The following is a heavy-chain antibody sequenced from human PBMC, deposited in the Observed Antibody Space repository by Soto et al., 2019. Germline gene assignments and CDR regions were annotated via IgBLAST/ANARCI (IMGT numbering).Heavy chain of an antibody. J-gene: IGHJ2*01. V-gene: IGHV4-59*08. CDR3: ARRVRGFYWYFDL. Sequence: SETLSLTCTVSGGSISSYYWSWIRQPPGKGLEWIGYIYYSGSTNYNPSLKSRVTISVDTSKNQFSLKLSSVTAADTAVYYCARRVRGFYWYFDLWGRGTLVTVSS. CDR2: IYYSGST. CDR1: GGSISSYY.